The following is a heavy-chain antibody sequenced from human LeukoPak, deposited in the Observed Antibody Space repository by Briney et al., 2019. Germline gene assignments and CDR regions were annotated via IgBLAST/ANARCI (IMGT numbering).Heavy chain of an antibody. D-gene: IGHD3-9*01. V-gene: IGHV3-23*01. Sequence: GASLRLSCAASGFTFSNYAMSWVPHAPGKGLEWGSAICGRDSGTYYADSVKGRFTISRDNSRNTLYLQMNSLRAEDTAVYYCAKWGDYDILTGYYDSDYWGQGTQVTVSS. CDR3: AKWGDYDILTGYYDSDY. CDR1: GFTFSNYA. J-gene: IGHJ4*02. CDR2: ICGRDSGT.